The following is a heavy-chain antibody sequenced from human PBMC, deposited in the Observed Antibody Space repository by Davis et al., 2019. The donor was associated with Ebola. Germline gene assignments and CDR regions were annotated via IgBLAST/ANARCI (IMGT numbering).Heavy chain of an antibody. J-gene: IGHJ3*01. CDR1: GFTVSTNY. CDR2: IYSGGAT. Sequence: GGSLRLSCAASGFTVSTNYMSWVRQAPGKGLEWVSVIYSGGATYYAESVKGRFTISRDNFKNTLYLQMNSLRAEDTAVYYCAKDNRNIWSEVWGQGTMVTVSS. CDR3: AKDNRNIWSEV. D-gene: IGHD2/OR15-2a*01. V-gene: IGHV3-53*01.